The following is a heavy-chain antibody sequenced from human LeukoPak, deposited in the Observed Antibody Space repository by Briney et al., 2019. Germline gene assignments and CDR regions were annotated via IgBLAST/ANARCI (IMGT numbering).Heavy chain of an antibody. CDR2: ITWNSRNI. D-gene: IGHD4-23*01. J-gene: IGHJ4*02. V-gene: IGHV3-9*01. Sequence: GGSLRLSCAASGFTFGDYAMHWVRQAPGKGLEWVSGITWNSRNIGYADSVKGRFTISRDNAKTSLYLQMNSLRAEDTAVYYCARAPPDYGGYTNDYWGQGTLVTVSS. CDR1: GFTFGDYA. CDR3: ARAPPDYGGYTNDY.